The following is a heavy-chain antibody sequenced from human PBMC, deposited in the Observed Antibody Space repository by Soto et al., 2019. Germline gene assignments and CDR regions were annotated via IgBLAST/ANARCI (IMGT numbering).Heavy chain of an antibody. D-gene: IGHD3-22*01. CDR1: GGTFSSYA. J-gene: IGHJ6*02. CDR3: ARDPVVVITTSTYYYYGMDV. V-gene: IGHV1-69*13. CDR2: IIPIFGTA. Sequence: SVKVSCKASGGTFSSYAISWVRQAPGQGLEWMGGIIPIFGTANYAQKFQGRVTITADESTSTAYMELSSLRSEDTAVYYCARDPVVVITTSTYYYYGMDVWGQGTTVTVSS.